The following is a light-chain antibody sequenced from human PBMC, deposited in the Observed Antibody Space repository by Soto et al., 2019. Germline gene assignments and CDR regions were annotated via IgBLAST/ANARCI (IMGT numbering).Light chain of an antibody. V-gene: IGKV3-20*01. J-gene: IGKJ1*01. CDR1: QSVSSNY. CDR3: QHYGDSPRR. CDR2: GAP. Sequence: EIVLTQSPGTLSLSPGDRATLSCRASQSVSSNYLAWYQQKPGQAPRLLIYGAPSRATGVPDRFTGSGSGTDFTLTISRLEPEDFAMYYCQHYGDSPRRFGQGTKVEI.